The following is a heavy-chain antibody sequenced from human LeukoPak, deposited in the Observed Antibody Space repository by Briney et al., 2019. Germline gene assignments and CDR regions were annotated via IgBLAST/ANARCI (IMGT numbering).Heavy chain of an antibody. CDR3: ARDAHDAFDI. CDR1: GGSISSYY. CDR2: IYYSGST. V-gene: IGHV4-59*01. Sequence: SETLSLTCTVSGGSISSYYWSWIRQPPGKGLEWIGYIYYSGSTNYNPSLKSRVTISVDTSKNQFSLKLSSVTAADTAVYYCARDAHDAFDIWGQGTMVTVSS. J-gene: IGHJ3*02.